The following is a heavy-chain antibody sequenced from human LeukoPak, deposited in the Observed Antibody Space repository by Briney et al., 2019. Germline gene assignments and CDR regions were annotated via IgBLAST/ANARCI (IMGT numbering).Heavy chain of an antibody. CDR2: ISGSGGST. V-gene: IGHV3-23*01. CDR1: GFTFSIYA. D-gene: IGHD6-13*01. CDR3: AKQYSSIYYMDV. J-gene: IGHJ6*03. Sequence: PGGSLRLSCAPSGFTFSIYAMSCARQAPGKGLEWVSAISGSGGSTYYADSVKGRFTISRDNSKNTLYLQMNSLRAEDTAVYYCAKQYSSIYYMDVWGQGTTVTVSS.